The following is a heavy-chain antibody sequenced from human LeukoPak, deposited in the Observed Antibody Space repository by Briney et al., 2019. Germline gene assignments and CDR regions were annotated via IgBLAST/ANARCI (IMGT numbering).Heavy chain of an antibody. Sequence: SETLSLTCTVSGGSISTYYWSWIRQPPGKGLEWIGFIYNSGSTNYNPSLKSRVTISVDTSKNQFSLKLSSVTAADTAVYYCARHRGVAGNFDCWGQGTLVTVSS. CDR3: ARHRGVAGNFDC. D-gene: IGHD3-10*01. CDR2: IYNSGST. CDR1: GGSISTYY. V-gene: IGHV4-59*01. J-gene: IGHJ4*02.